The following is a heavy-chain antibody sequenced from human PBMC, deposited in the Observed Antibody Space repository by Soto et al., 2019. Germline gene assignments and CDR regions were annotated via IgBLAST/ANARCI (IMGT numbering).Heavy chain of an antibody. CDR2: FSASGLNT. CDR1: GFTFSTYA. V-gene: IGHV3-23*01. J-gene: IGHJ1*01. CDR3: AKDPSFLLDIVLVPARNAGYFQH. Sequence: GGSLRLSCAASGFTFSTYAMAWVRQAPGKGLEWVSGFSASGLNTYYADSVKGRFTISRDNSKNTLYLQMNSLRAEDTAVYYCAKDPSFLLDIVLVPARNAGYFQHWGQGTLVTVSS. D-gene: IGHD2-2*03.